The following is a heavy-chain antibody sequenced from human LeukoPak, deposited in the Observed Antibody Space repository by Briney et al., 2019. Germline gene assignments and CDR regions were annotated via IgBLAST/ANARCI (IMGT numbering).Heavy chain of an antibody. Sequence: GGSLRLSCTASGFTFGDYGMSWVRQAPGKGLEWVALISYDGSNKYYADSVKGRFTISRDNSKNTLYLQMNSLRTEDTAVYYCAKDRGRSYCSSTRCYTYGMDVWGQGTTVTVAS. CDR2: ISYDGSNK. V-gene: IGHV3-30*18. CDR1: GFTFGDYG. D-gene: IGHD2-2*01. CDR3: AKDRGRSYCSSTRCYTYGMDV. J-gene: IGHJ6*02.